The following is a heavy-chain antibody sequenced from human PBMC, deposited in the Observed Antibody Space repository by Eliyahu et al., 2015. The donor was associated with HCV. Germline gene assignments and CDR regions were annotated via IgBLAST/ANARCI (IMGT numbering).Heavy chain of an antibody. CDR2: INQGGSEK. Sequence: FASSWMTWVRQAPGKGLTWVGNINQGGSEKNYVDSVKGRFTISRDNAKNSLYLQMNNLRAEDTAVYYCARDSRYFDYWGQGTLVTVSS. CDR3: ARDSRYFDY. CDR1: FASSW. V-gene: IGHV3-7*01. J-gene: IGHJ4*02. D-gene: IGHD2/OR15-2a*01.